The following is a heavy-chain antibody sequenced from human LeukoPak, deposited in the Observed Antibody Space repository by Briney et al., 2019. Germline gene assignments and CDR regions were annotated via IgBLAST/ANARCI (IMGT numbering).Heavy chain of an antibody. D-gene: IGHD3-10*01. Sequence: ASVKVSCKASGYTFTGYYMHWVRRAPGQGLEWMGWINPNSGGTNYAQKFQGRVTMTRDTSISTAYMELSRLRSDDTAVYYCARGYYYGSGSYYTPDYWGQGTLVTVSS. CDR2: INPNSGGT. J-gene: IGHJ4*02. V-gene: IGHV1-2*02. CDR3: ARGYYYGSGSYYTPDY. CDR1: GYTFTGYY.